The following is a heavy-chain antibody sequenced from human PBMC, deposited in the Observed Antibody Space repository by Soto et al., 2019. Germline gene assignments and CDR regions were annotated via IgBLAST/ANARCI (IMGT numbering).Heavy chain of an antibody. Sequence: RGESLKISCKGSGYGFTSYWISWVRQMPGKGLEWMGRIDPSDSYTNYSPSFQGHVTISADKSISTAYLQWSSLKASDTAMYYCARHEPRIQGMDVWGQGTTVTVSS. J-gene: IGHJ6*02. CDR3: ARHEPRIQGMDV. V-gene: IGHV5-10-1*01. CDR1: GYGFTSYW. CDR2: IDPSDSYT.